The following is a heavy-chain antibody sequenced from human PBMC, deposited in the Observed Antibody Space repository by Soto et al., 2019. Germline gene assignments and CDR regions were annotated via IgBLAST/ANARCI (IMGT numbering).Heavy chain of an antibody. D-gene: IGHD3-22*01. V-gene: IGHV3-30*18. CDR2: VSADGRSQ. J-gene: IGHJ4*02. Sequence: QVQLVESGGGVVQPGESLTLSCVTSGFAFSNSGMHWVRQAPGKGPEWVAIVSADGRSQHYADSVKGRFTISRDTSKSMVVLQMDSLRAEDTALYYCANESDTYYDFHHWGQGTLVTVSS. CDR3: ANESDTYYDFHH. CDR1: GFAFSNSG.